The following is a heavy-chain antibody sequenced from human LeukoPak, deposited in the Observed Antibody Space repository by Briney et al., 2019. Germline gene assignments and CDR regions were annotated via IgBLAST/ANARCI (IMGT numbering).Heavy chain of an antibody. D-gene: IGHD6-6*01. V-gene: IGHV3-23*01. CDR1: GFTFSSYA. CDR3: AKDRVPLAARPLHFDY. J-gene: IGHJ4*02. CDR2: ISGSGGST. Sequence: PGGSLRLSCAASGFTFSSYAMSWVRQAPGKGPEWVSAISGSGGSTYYADSVKGRFTISRDDSKNTLYLQMNSLRAEDTAVYYCAKDRVPLAARPLHFDYWGQGTLVTVSS.